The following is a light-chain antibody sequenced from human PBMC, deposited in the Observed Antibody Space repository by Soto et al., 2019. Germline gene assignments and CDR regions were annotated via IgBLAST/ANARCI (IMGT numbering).Light chain of an antibody. J-gene: IGKJ5*01. CDR1: QNINNY. Sequence: GDRVTITCQASQNINNYLNWYQQKPGRAPKLLIYDASNLEAGVPSRFSGSGSGTDFIFTISRLQPEDIATYYCQQYDNLPITFGQGTRLEIK. CDR2: DAS. V-gene: IGKV1-33*01. CDR3: QQYDNLPIT.